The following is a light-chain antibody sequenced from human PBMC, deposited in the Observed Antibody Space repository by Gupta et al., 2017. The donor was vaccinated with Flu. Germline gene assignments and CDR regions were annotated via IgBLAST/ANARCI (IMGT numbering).Light chain of an antibody. Sequence: SANIGSNVVSWCQHLPGRAPKLLIYNDNQRPSGVPDRFSGSKSGTAASLAISGLQSEEEADYYCAAWDDSLNGLWVFGGGTQLTVL. CDR3: AAWDDSLNGLWV. V-gene: IGLV1-44*01. CDR1: SANIGSNV. CDR2: NDN. J-gene: IGLJ3*02.